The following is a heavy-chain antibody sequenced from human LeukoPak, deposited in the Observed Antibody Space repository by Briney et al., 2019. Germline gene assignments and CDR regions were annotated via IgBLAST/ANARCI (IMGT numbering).Heavy chain of an antibody. CDR3: ARDFFGSVAYYFDY. J-gene: IGHJ4*02. CDR2: ISSSSTTI. D-gene: IGHD3-10*01. CDR1: GFTFSSYS. Sequence: GGSLRLSCVASGFTFSSYSMNWVRQAPGKGLEWVSYISSSSTTIYYADSVKGRFTISRDNAKNSLYLQMNSLRAEDTAVYYCARDFFGSVAYYFDYWGQGTLVTVSS. V-gene: IGHV3-48*04.